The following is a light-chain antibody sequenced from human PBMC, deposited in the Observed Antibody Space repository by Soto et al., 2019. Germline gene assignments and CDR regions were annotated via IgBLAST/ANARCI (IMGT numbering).Light chain of an antibody. CDR1: QSIGSY. CDR2: GAS. CDR3: QQSSNTPVLCT. V-gene: IGKV1-39*01. J-gene: IGKJ5*01. Sequence: DLQMTQSPSSLSASVGDRVTITCRASQSIGSYLNWYQQKARKAPKLLIYGASSLQSGVPSRLSGNGSETDFTLTFSSLQPEDYATYNCQQSSNTPVLCTFVQGTRLEI.